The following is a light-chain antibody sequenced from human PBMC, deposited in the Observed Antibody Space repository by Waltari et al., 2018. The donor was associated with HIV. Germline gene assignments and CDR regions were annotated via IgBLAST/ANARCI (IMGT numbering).Light chain of an antibody. CDR2: GAS. CDR3: QQYGSSLFYT. V-gene: IGKV3-20*01. J-gene: IGKJ2*01. Sequence: EIVLTQSPGTLSLSPGERATLSCRASQSVSSSYLAWYQQKPGQAPRLLLYGASSRATGIPDRFSGSGSGTDFTLTISRLEPEDFAVYYCQQYGSSLFYTFGQGTKLEIK. CDR1: QSVSSSY.